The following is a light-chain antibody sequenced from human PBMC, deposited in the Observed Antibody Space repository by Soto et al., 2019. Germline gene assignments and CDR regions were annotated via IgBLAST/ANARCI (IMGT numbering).Light chain of an antibody. CDR3: LQNNNYPLT. Sequence: AIQMTQSPSSLSASVGGRVTVTCRASQDIRSDVGWYQQKPGQAPKVLMYAASRLHSGVPSRFSGSGSGTDFVLTISSLRPEDVATYYCLQNNNYPLTFGGGTKVDIK. V-gene: IGKV1-6*01. CDR1: QDIRSD. J-gene: IGKJ4*01. CDR2: AAS.